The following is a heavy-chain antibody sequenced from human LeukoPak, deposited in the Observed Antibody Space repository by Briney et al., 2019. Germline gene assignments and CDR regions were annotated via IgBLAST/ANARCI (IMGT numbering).Heavy chain of an antibody. J-gene: IGHJ4*02. CDR3: AREPLYCGGGSCYEGRFDY. Sequence: SVKVSCKASGGTFSSYAVSWVRQAPGQGLEWMGGIIPLFGTAKFAQKFQGRVTITADKSTSTAYMELSSLRSADTAVYYCAREPLYCGGGSCYEGRFDYWGQGTLVTVSS. V-gene: IGHV1-69*06. D-gene: IGHD2-15*01. CDR2: IIPLFGTA. CDR1: GGTFSSYA.